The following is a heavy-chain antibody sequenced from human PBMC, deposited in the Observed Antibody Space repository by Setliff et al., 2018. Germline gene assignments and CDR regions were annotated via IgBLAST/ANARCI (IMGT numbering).Heavy chain of an antibody. J-gene: IGHJ3*02. V-gene: IGHV4-61*09. D-gene: IGHD6-13*01. CDR1: GGSISSGSYY. CDR3: ARDPRYSSSWYSFDI. CDR2: IYTSGST. Sequence: SETLSLTCTVPGGSISSGSYYWSWIRQPAGKGLEWIGHIYTSGSTNYNPSLKSRVTISVDTSKNQFSLKLSSVTAADTAVYYCARDPRYSSSWYSFDIWGQGTMVTVSS.